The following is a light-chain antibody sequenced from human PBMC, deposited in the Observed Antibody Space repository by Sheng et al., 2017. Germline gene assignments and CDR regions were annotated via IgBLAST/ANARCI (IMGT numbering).Light chain of an antibody. V-gene: IGKV3-15*01. CDR2: GAS. Sequence: EIVMTQSPATLSVSPGERATLSCRASESFNNNLAWYQQRPGQAPRLLIYGASTRATGIPARFSGSGSGTEFTLTISRLEPGDFAVYFCQLYGRTFGQGTKVEI. J-gene: IGKJ1*01. CDR1: ESFNNN. CDR3: QLYGRT.